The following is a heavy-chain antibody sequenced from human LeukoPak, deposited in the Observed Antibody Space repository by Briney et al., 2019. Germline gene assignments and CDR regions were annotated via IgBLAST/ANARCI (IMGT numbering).Heavy chain of an antibody. J-gene: IGHJ4*02. V-gene: IGHV4-59*01. Sequence: SETLSLTCTVSSGSMSSYYWSWIRQPPGKGLEWIGYIYYSGSTNYNPSLKSRVTISVDTSKNQFSLKLSSVTAADTAVYYCARANSHYAMIDYWGQGTLVTVSS. CDR2: IYYSGST. CDR3: ARANSHYAMIDY. D-gene: IGHD4-17*01. CDR1: SGSMSSYY.